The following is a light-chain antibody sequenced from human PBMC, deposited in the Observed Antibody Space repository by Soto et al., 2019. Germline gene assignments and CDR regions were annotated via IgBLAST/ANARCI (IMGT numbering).Light chain of an antibody. CDR2: GAS. CDR1: QSLSINS. Sequence: EIVLTQSPATLSLSPGERATLSCRASQSLSINSLAWYQQKPGQSPRLLVYGASTRDTAIPDRFSGSGSGTDFTLTISSLEPEDFAVYYCQHRSNWPPVITFGQGTRLEIK. J-gene: IGKJ5*01. CDR3: QHRSNWPPVIT. V-gene: IGKV3-11*01.